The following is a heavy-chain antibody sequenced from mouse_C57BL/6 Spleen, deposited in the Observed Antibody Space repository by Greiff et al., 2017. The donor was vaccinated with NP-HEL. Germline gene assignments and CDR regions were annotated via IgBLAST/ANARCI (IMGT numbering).Heavy chain of an antibody. Sequence: VQLQESGPELVKPGASVKISCKASGYAFSSSWMNWVKQRPGKGLEWIGRIYPGDGDTNYNGKFKGKATLTADKSSSTAYMQLSSLTSEDSAVYFCARRYYYGSSYDYAMDYWGQGTSVTVSS. CDR1: GYAFSSSW. V-gene: IGHV1-82*01. CDR2: IYPGDGDT. D-gene: IGHD1-1*01. J-gene: IGHJ4*01. CDR3: ARRYYYGSSYDYAMDY.